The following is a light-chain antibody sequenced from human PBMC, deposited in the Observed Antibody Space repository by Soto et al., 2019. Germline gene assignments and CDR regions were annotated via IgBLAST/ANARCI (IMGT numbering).Light chain of an antibody. CDR1: QSILNY. J-gene: IGKJ4*01. CDR3: TQYSRSHPT. Sequence: DIKMTHSPSSLSASVGDRVTITCRAGQSILNYLSWYQLKPWKAPRRLMYGAASLQSGVPSRFSGSGSGKDLTLTISGLLPEDFATYYCTQYSRSHPTFGVGTKVDIX. CDR2: GAA. V-gene: IGKV1-39*01.